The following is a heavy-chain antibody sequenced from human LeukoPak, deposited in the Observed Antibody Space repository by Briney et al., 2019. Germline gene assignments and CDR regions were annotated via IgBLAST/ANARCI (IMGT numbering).Heavy chain of an antibody. CDR1: GFTFSSYE. D-gene: IGHD1-26*01. V-gene: IGHV3-48*03. CDR3: ALWELADY. CDR2: ISSSGSTI. J-gene: IGHJ4*02. Sequence: GGSLRLSCAASGFTFSSYEMNWVRQAQGKGLEWVSYISSSGSTIYYADSVKGRFTISRDNAKNSLYLQMNSLRAEDTAVYNCALWELADYWGQGTLVTVSS.